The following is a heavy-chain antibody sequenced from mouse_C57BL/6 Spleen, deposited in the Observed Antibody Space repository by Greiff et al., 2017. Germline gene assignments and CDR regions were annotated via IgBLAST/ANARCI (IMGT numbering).Heavy chain of an antibody. Sequence: EVKLVESGGGLVQPKGSLKLSCAASGFTFNTYAMHWVRQAPGKGLGWVARLRSKSSNYATYYADSVKDRFTISRDDSQSMLYLQMNNLKTEDTAMYYCVREGSTNYDGDWYFDVWGTGTTVIVFS. J-gene: IGHJ1*03. CDR2: LRSKSSNYAT. V-gene: IGHV10-3*01. CDR1: GFTFNTYA. D-gene: IGHD2-4*01. CDR3: VREGSTNYDGDWYFDV.